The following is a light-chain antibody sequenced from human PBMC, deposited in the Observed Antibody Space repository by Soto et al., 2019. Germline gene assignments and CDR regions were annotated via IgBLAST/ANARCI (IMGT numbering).Light chain of an antibody. CDR1: QSVSSN. Sequence: EIVMTQSPATLSVSPGERATLSCMASQSVSSNLAWFQQKPGQAPRLLIYGASTRDTGIPARFSGSGSGTEFTLTISSLQSEDFAVYHCQQYNKWPPTFGQGTKVDI. J-gene: IGKJ1*01. V-gene: IGKV3-15*01. CDR2: GAS. CDR3: QQYNKWPPT.